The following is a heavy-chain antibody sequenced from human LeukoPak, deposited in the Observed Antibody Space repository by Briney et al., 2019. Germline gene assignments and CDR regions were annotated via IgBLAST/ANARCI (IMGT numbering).Heavy chain of an antibody. CDR1: GYTFTSYD. D-gene: IGHD3-10*01. CDR3: ARNPTLLWFGELDLDY. J-gene: IGHJ4*02. V-gene: IGHV1-8*01. Sequence: ASVKVSCKASGYTFTSYDINWVRQATGQGLEWMGWMNPNSGNTGCAQKFQGRVTMTRNTSISTAYMELSSLRSEDTAVYYCARNPTLLWFGELDLDYWGQGTLVTVSS. CDR2: MNPNSGNT.